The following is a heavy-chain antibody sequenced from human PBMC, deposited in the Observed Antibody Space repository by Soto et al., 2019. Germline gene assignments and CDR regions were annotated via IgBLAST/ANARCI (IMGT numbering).Heavy chain of an antibody. D-gene: IGHD2-2*01. V-gene: IGHV4-59*01. J-gene: IGHJ6*03. CDR3: ARQIGPEDIVVVPAAMSYYYYMDV. Sequence: SETLSLTCTVSGGSISSYYWSWIRQPPGKGLEWIGYIYYSGSTNYNPSLKSRVTISVDTSKNQFSLKLSSVTAADTAVYYCARQIGPEDIVVVPAAMSYYYYMDVWGKGTTVTVSS. CDR2: IYYSGST. CDR1: GGSISSYY.